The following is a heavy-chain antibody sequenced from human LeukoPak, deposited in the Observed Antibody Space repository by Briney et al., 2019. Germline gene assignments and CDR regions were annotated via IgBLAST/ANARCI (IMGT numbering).Heavy chain of an antibody. CDR2: IIPIFGTA. D-gene: IGHD2-21*02. J-gene: IGHJ4*02. Sequence: SVKVSCKASGGTFSSYAISWVRQAPGQGLEWIGGIIPIFGTANYAQKFQGRVTITADESTSTAYMELSSLRSEDTAVYYCARAAYCGGDCSLSYFDYWGQGTLVTVSS. V-gene: IGHV1-69*13. CDR3: ARAAYCGGDCSLSYFDY. CDR1: GGTFSSYA.